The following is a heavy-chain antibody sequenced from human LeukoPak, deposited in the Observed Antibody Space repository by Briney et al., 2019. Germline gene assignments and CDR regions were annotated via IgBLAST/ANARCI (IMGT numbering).Heavy chain of an antibody. J-gene: IGHJ4*02. Sequence: GGSLRLSCAASGFAFSTYWMHWVRQAPGKGLVWVSQINTDGNSTTYADSVKGRFTVSRDNAKNTLYLQMNSLRAEDTAVYYCARELASGDWGQGTLVTVSS. V-gene: IGHV3-74*01. CDR3: ARELASGD. CDR2: INTDGNST. CDR1: GFAFSTYW. D-gene: IGHD6-13*01.